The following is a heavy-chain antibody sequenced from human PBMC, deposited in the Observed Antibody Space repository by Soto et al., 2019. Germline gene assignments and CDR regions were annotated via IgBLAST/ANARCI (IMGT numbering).Heavy chain of an antibody. Sequence: VGSLRLSCAASGFTFSSYAMSWVRQAPGKGLEWVSAISGSGGSTYYADSVKGRFTISRDNSKNTLYLQMNSLRAEDTAVYYCAKDYYDSSGYTPQPDAFDIWGQGTMVTVSS. CDR3: AKDYYDSSGYTPQPDAFDI. D-gene: IGHD3-22*01. J-gene: IGHJ3*02. CDR2: ISGSGGST. V-gene: IGHV3-23*01. CDR1: GFTFSSYA.